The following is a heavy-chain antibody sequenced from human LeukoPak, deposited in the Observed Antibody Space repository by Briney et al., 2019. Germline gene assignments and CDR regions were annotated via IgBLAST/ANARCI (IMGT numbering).Heavy chain of an antibody. J-gene: IGHJ4*02. CDR1: GFTFSSFS. V-gene: IGHV3-48*04. CDR3: ARDKVQGSEWGSNFDY. Sequence: GRSLRLSCAASGFTFSSFSMNWVRQAPGKGLEWVSYISTSSSTIYYADSVKGRFTISRDNAKNSLYLQMNSLRAEDTAVYYCARDKVQGSEWGSNFDYWGQGTLVTVSS. CDR2: ISTSSSTI. D-gene: IGHD2-15*01.